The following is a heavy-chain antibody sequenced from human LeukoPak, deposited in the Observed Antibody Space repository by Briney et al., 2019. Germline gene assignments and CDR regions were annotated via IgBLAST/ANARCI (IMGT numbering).Heavy chain of an antibody. V-gene: IGHV4-4*09. CDR1: GGSISSYN. J-gene: IGHJ4*02. D-gene: IGHD1-26*01. CDR3: ARMSSGTYRY. CDR2: IYISGNT. Sequence: SETLSLTCSVAGGSISSYNWSGLRQPPGKGLEWIGYIYISGNTNYSPSLRSRVTMSVDKSENQFNLRLTSVTAADTAVYYCARMSSGTYRYWGQGVLVTVSS.